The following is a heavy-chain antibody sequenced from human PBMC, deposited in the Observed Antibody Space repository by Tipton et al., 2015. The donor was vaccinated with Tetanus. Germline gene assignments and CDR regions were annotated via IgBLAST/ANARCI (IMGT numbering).Heavy chain of an antibody. J-gene: IGHJ4*02. CDR3: VRDRAAAGGSGY. CDR2: TIPASGAT. D-gene: IGHD6-25*01. V-gene: IGHV1-69*01. Sequence: QSGAEVKKPGSSVKVSCKSSGGPFYKHGIDWVRQAPGQGLEWMGGTIPASGATNYAHKFQGRVTMTADASTTTVHMELSNLRSDDTAVYYCVRDRAAAGGSGYWGQGTLATV. CDR1: GGPFYKHG.